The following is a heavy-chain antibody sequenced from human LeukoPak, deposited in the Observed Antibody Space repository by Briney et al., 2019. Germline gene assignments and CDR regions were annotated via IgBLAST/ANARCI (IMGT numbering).Heavy chain of an antibody. CDR1: GGSISSSSYY. V-gene: IGHV4-39*01. D-gene: IGHD4-17*01. J-gene: IGHJ6*02. Sequence: KASETLSLTCTVSGGSISSSSYYWGWIRQPPGKGLEWIGSIYYSGSTYYNPSLRSRVTISVDTSKNQVSLKLSSVTAADTAVYYCAMTVSRYYGMDVWGQGTTVTVCS. CDR3: AMTVSRYYGMDV. CDR2: IYYSGST.